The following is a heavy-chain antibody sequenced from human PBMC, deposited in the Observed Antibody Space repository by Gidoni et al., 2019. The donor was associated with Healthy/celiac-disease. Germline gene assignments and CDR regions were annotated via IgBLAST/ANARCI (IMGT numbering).Heavy chain of an antibody. CDR3: ARDLELAMGGPYYYYGMDV. CDR2: ISSSGSTI. J-gene: IGHJ6*02. D-gene: IGHD1-26*01. CDR1: GFTFSSYE. Sequence: EVQLVESGGGLVQPGGSLRLSCAASGFTFSSYEMNWVRQAPGKGLEWVSYISSSGSTIYYADSVKGRFTISRDNAKNSLYLQMNSLRAEDTAVYYCARDLELAMGGPYYYYGMDVWGQGTTVTVSS. V-gene: IGHV3-48*03.